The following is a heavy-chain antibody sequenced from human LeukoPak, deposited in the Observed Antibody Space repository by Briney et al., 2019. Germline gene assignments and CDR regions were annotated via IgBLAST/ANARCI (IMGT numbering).Heavy chain of an antibody. Sequence: SETLSLTCAVSGGSISSSNWWSWVRQPPGKGLEWIGEIYHSGSTNYNPSLKSRVTISVDRSKNQFSLKLSSVTAADTAVYYCARGYCSSTSCYAVDWFDPWGQGTLVTVSS. CDR2: IYHSGST. V-gene: IGHV4-4*02. J-gene: IGHJ5*02. CDR1: GGSISSSNW. D-gene: IGHD2-2*01. CDR3: ARGYCSSTSCYAVDWFDP.